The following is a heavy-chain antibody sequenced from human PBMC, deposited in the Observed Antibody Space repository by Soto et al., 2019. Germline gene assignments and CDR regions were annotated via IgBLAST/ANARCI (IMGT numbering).Heavy chain of an antibody. V-gene: IGHV1-18*01. CDR2: ISAYNGNT. D-gene: IGHD5-18*01. CDR3: ARDRGTAMVTYYYYGMDV. J-gene: IGHJ6*02. Sequence: GASVKVSCKASGYTFTSYGISWVRQAPGQGLEWMGWISAYNGNTNYAQKLQGRVTMTTDTSTSTAYMELRSLRSDDTAVYYCARDRGTAMVTYYYYGMDVWGQGTTVTVSS. CDR1: GYTFTSYG.